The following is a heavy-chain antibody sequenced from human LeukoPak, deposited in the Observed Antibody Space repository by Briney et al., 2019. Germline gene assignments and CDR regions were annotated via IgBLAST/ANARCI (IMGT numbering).Heavy chain of an antibody. V-gene: IGHV3-48*03. D-gene: IGHD3-22*01. CDR2: ISSSGSTI. Sequence: GGSLRLSCAASGFTFSSYEMNWVRQAPGKGLEWVSYISSSGSTIYYADSVKGRFTISRDNAKNSLYLRMNSLRAEDTAVYYCARDSGVVITTHAFDIWGQGTMVTVSS. J-gene: IGHJ3*02. CDR1: GFTFSSYE. CDR3: ARDSGVVITTHAFDI.